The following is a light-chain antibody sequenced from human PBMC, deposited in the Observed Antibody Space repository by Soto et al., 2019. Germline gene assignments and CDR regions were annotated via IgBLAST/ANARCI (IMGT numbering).Light chain of an antibody. J-gene: IGKJ3*01. Sequence: EIVLTQSPGTLSLSPGERATLSCRASQSVSSSHLAWYQQKPGQAPRLLIYGASGRATGIPDRFSGSGSGTDFTLTISRLEPEDFAVYYCQQYGNSQGTFGPGTKVDI. CDR3: QQYGNSQGT. CDR1: QSVSSSH. V-gene: IGKV3-20*01. CDR2: GAS.